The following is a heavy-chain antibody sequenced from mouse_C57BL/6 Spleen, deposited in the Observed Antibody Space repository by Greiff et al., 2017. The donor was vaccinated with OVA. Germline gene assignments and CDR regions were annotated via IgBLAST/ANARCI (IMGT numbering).Heavy chain of an antibody. J-gene: IGHJ2*01. CDR3: ASYDLDY. Sequence: VQLQESGPGLVQPSQSLSITCTVSGFSLTSYGVHWVRQSPGKGPEWLGVIWSGGSTDYNAAFISRLSISKDNSKSQVFFKMNSLQADDTAIYYCASYDLDYWGQGTTLTVSS. D-gene: IGHD2-12*01. V-gene: IGHV2-2*01. CDR2: IWSGGST. CDR1: GFSLTSYG.